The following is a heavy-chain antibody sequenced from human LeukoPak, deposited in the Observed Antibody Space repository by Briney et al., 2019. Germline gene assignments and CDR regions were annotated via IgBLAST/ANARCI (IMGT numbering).Heavy chain of an antibody. CDR1: GYSFTSYW. Sequence: GESLKISCKGSGYSFTSYWIGWVRQMPEKGLEWMGIIYPGDSDTRYSPSFQGQVTISADKSISTAYLQWSSLKASDTAMYYCARQGYSSSWYVTETYYFDYWGQGTLVTVSS. CDR3: ARQGYSSSWYVTETYYFDY. D-gene: IGHD6-13*01. CDR2: IYPGDSDT. J-gene: IGHJ4*02. V-gene: IGHV5-51*01.